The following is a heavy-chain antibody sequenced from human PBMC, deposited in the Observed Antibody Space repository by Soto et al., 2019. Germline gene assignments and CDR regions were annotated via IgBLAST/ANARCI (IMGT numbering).Heavy chain of an antibody. CDR1: GFTCSSNA. J-gene: IGHJ6*02. Sequence: SLRLSCAASGFTCSSNAMHWVRQAPGKVLEWVAVLSYDGSNKYYADSVKGRFTISRDNSKNTLYLQMDSLRTEDTALYYCARDVESGSSQYYYYFYGMDVWGQGTTVTVSS. D-gene: IGHD1-26*01. CDR3: ARDVESGSSQYYYYFYGMDV. V-gene: IGHV3-30-3*01. CDR2: LSYDGSNK.